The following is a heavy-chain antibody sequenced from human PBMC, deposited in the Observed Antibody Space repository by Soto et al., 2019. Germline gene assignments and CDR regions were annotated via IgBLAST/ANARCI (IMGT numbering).Heavy chain of an antibody. V-gene: IGHV4-4*07. J-gene: IGHJ6*02. CDR3: AREATVTTDYYYGMDV. CDR1: GGSISSYY. D-gene: IGHD4-17*01. Sequence: QVQLQESGPGLVKPSETLSLTCTVSGGSISSYYWSWIRQPAGKGLEWVGRIYTSGSTNHNPSLKSRVTMSVDTSKNRFSLELSSVTAADTAVYYCAREATVTTDYYYGMDVWGQGTTVTVSS. CDR2: IYTSGST.